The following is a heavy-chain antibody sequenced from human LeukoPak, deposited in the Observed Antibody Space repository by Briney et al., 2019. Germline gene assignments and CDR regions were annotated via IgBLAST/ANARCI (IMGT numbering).Heavy chain of an antibody. D-gene: IGHD2-15*01. Sequence: PSQTLSLTCTVSGGSISSGDYYWSWIRQPPGKGLEWIGYIYYSGSTYYNPSLKSRVTISVDTSKNQFSLKLSSVTAADTAVYYCARAGCSGGSRYPDPYYFDYWGQGTLVTVSS. J-gene: IGHJ4*02. CDR3: ARAGCSGGSRYPDPYYFDY. V-gene: IGHV4-30-4*01. CDR1: GGSISSGDYY. CDR2: IYYSGST.